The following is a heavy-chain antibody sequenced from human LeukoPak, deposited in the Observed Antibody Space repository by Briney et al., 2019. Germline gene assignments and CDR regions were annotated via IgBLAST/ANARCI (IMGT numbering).Heavy chain of an antibody. CDR1: GYTFTDYC. D-gene: IGHD5-12*01. V-gene: IGHV1-2*02. CDR3: AILATTQLFDY. J-gene: IGHJ4*02. Sequence: ASVKVSCKASGYTFTDYCLHWVRQAPGQGLEWMGWINPNSGGTNYPQKFQGRVTMTRDTSISTAYMELSRLRSDDTAVYYCAILATTQLFDYWGQGTLVTVSS. CDR2: INPNSGGT.